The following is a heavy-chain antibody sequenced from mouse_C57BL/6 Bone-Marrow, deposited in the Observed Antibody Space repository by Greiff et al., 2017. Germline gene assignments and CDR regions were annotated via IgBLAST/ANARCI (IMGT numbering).Heavy chain of an antibody. J-gene: IGHJ2*01. Sequence: QVQLQQPGAELVKPGASVKLSCKASGYTFTSYWMHWVKQRPGRGLEWIGRIDPNSGGTKYNEKFKSKATLTVDKPSSTAYMQLSSLTSEDSAVYYCARGLRGPTPYYYAMDYWGQGTTLTVSS. CDR3: ARGLRGPTPYYYAMDY. CDR2: IDPNSGGT. V-gene: IGHV1-72*01. D-gene: IGHD1-1*02. CDR1: GYTFTSYW.